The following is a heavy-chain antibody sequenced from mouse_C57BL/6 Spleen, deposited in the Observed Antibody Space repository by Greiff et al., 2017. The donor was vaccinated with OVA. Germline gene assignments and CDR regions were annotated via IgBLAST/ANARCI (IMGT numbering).Heavy chain of an antibody. CDR1: GYTFTSYW. CDR3: AIAYYSNSGFAY. V-gene: IGHV1-64*01. CDR2: IHPNSGST. J-gene: IGHJ3*01. Sequence: LQQPGAELVKPGASVKLSCKASGYTFTSYWMHWVKQRPGQGLEWIGMIHPNSGSTNYNEKFKSKATLTVDKSSSTAYMQLSSLTSEDSAVYYCAIAYYSNSGFAYWGQGTLVTVSA. D-gene: IGHD2-5*01.